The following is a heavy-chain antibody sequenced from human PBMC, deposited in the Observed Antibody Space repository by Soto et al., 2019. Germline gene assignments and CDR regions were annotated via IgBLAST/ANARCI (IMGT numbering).Heavy chain of an antibody. CDR3: ARDLMSEGYCSGGSCYGAFDI. CDR2: IYYSGST. J-gene: IGHJ3*02. D-gene: IGHD2-15*01. V-gene: IGHV4-59*01. Sequence: SETLSLTCTVSGGSISSYYWSWIRQPPGKGLEWIGYIYYSGSTNYNPSLKSRVTISVDTSKNQFSLKLSSVTAADTAVYYCARDLMSEGYCSGGSCYGAFDIWGQGTMVTVSS. CDR1: GGSISSYY.